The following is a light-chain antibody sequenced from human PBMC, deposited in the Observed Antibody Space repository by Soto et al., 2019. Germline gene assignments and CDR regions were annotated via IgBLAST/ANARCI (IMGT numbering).Light chain of an antibody. V-gene: IGLV2-23*02. CDR3: CSYAGSSTLV. J-gene: IGLJ2*01. Sequence: QAVVTQPASVSGSPGQSITISCTGTSSDVGSYNLVSWYQQHPGKAPKLMIYEVSKRPSGVSNRFSGSKSGNTASLTISGLPAEDEADYYCCSYAGSSTLVFGGGTKLTVL. CDR2: EVS. CDR1: SSDVGSYNL.